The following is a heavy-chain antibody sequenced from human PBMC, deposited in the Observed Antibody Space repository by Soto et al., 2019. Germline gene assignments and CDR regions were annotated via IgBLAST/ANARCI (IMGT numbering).Heavy chain of an antibody. J-gene: IGHJ4*02. CDR1: GFTLSSYA. D-gene: IGHD2-2*01. CDR3: AKEAAAERVYFDS. V-gene: IGHV3-23*01. Sequence: SGGSLRLSCAASGFTLSSYAMSWVRQAPGKGLEWVSAIIGNGFNTYYADSVKGRFTISRDTSQNTLYLQINSLRGDDTAVYFCAKEAAAERVYFDSWGQGTLVTVS. CDR2: IIGNGFNT.